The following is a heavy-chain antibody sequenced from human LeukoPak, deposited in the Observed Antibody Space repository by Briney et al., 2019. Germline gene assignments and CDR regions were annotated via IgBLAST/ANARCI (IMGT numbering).Heavy chain of an antibody. V-gene: IGHV3-30-3*01. Sequence: PGGSLRLSCAASGFTFSSYTIHWVRQAPGKGLEWVAVISSDGTNKYYADSVKGRFTISRDNSKNTLYLQMSSLRAKDTAVYYCARGAYEIVVVTAPTYWGQGTLVTVSS. D-gene: IGHD2-21*02. CDR3: ARGAYEIVVVTAPTY. J-gene: IGHJ4*02. CDR1: GFTFSSYT. CDR2: ISSDGTNK.